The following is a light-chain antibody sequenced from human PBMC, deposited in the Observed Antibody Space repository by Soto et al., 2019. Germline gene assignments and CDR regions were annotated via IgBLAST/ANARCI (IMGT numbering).Light chain of an antibody. CDR2: DAS. V-gene: IGKV1-5*01. J-gene: IGKJ1*01. CDR1: QSISSW. CDR3: QQSYSTPWT. Sequence: DIQMTQSPSTLSASVGDRVTITCRASQSISSWLAWYQQKPGKAPKLLIYDASSLESGVPSRFSGSGSGTDFTLTISSLQPGDFATYYCQQSYSTPWTFGQGTKVDIK.